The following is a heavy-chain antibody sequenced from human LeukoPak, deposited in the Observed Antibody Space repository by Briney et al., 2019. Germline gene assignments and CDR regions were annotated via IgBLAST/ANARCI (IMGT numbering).Heavy chain of an antibody. CDR3: ARDHFASQPREVPRDYYDSSGYYYVWPSFDY. D-gene: IGHD3-22*01. J-gene: IGHJ4*02. CDR1: GGTFSSYA. Sequence: SVEVSCKASGGTFSSYAISWVRQAPGQGLEWMGRIIPIFGTANYAQKFQGRVTMTRDTSTSTVYMELSSLRSEDTAVYYCARDHFASQPREVPRDYYDSSGYYYVWPSFDYWGQGTLVTVSS. CDR2: IIPIFGTA. V-gene: IGHV1-69*05.